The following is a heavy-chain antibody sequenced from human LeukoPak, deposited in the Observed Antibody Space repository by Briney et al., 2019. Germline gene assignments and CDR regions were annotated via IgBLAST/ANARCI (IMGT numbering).Heavy chain of an antibody. CDR2: INPSGGST. V-gene: IGHV1-46*03. CDR3: AREKNWNYDRGSNHDY. J-gene: IGHJ4*02. D-gene: IGHD1-7*01. CDR1: GYTFTSYY. Sequence: ASVKVSCKASGYTFTSYYVHWVRQAPGQGLEWMGIINPSGGSTSYAQKFQGRVTMTRDTSTSTVYMELSSLRSEDTAVYYCAREKNWNYDRGSNHDYWGQGTLVTVSS.